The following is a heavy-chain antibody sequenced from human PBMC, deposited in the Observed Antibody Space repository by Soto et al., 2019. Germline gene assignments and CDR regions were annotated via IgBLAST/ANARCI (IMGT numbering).Heavy chain of an antibody. D-gene: IGHD2-2*01. CDR1: GNSFTSYW. V-gene: IGHV5-10-1*01. CDR3: ARQGKYIVVVPAAIHNWFDP. J-gene: IGHJ5*02. CDR2: IDPSDSYT. Sequence: AESLNISGKVSGNSFTSYWISWVLQMPGKGLEGMGSIDPSDSYTNYSPSFQGHVTISADKSISTAYLQWSSLKASDTAMYYCARQGKYIVVVPAAIHNWFDPWGQGTMVTVSS.